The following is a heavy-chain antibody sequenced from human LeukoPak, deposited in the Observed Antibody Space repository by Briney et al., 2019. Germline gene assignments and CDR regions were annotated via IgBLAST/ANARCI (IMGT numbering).Heavy chain of an antibody. V-gene: IGHV3-11*01. CDR2: ISSSGSTI. Sequence: GGSLRLSCAASGFTFSDYYMSWIRQAPGKGLEWVSYISSSGSTIYYADSVKGRFTVSRDNAKNSLYLQVNSLRAEDTAVYYCARGVAVAGKGDYYYYGMDVWGQGTTVTVSS. CDR3: ARGVAVAGKGDYYYYGMDV. CDR1: GFTFSDYY. D-gene: IGHD6-19*01. J-gene: IGHJ6*02.